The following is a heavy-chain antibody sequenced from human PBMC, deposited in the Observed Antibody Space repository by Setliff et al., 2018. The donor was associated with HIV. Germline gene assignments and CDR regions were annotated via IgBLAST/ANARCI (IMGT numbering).Heavy chain of an antibody. V-gene: IGHV4-4*08. J-gene: IGHJ6*03. CDR2: IYTSGST. CDR3: ARDATSEGYMDV. Sequence: PSETLSLTCTVSGGSISSYYWSWIRQPPGKGLEWIGHIYTSGSTNYNPSLKSRVTISVDTSKNQFSLKLTSVTAADTAMYFCARDATSEGYMDVWGKGTTVTVSS. CDR1: GGSISSYY.